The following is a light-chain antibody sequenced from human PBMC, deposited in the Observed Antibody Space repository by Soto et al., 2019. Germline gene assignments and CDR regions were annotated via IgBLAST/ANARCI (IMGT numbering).Light chain of an antibody. J-gene: IGKJ2*01. CDR2: DAS. CDR1: QDVSIF. V-gene: IGKV3-11*02. CDR3: QHYNSYPPT. Sequence: EILLAQSPATLSLSPGERATLSCKASQDVSIFLAWYQQKPGQAPRLLIHDASNRATGVPARFSGSGSGRDFTLTITSLEPEDFAVYYCQHYNSYPPTFGQGTKLEIK.